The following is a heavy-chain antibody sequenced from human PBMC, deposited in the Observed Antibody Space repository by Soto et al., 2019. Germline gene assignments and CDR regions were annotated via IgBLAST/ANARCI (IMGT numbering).Heavy chain of an antibody. CDR3: ARRGSRVYSHAIDV. Sequence: GGSLRLSCVASGFTVSANYMTWVRQAPGKGLDWVSLIYPGGNTDYAASVEGRFTISRDNSRNTLYLQMNSLRAEDSAVYYCARRGSRVYSHAIDVWGQGTTVTVSS. CDR2: IYPGGNT. J-gene: IGHJ6*02. CDR1: GFTVSANY. V-gene: IGHV3-53*01. D-gene: IGHD3-10*01.